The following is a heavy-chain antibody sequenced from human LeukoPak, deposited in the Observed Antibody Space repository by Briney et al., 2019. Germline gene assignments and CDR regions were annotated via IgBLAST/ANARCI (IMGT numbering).Heavy chain of an antibody. V-gene: IGHV4-39*07. Sequence: SETLSLTCTVSGGSISSSSYYWGWIRQPPGKGLEWIGSIYYSGSTYYNPSLKGRVTILVDTSKNQFSLKLSSVTAADTAVYYCARDTQVVDFWGQGTLVTVSS. CDR1: GGSISSSSYY. CDR3: ARDTQVVDF. J-gene: IGHJ4*02. CDR2: IYYSGST. D-gene: IGHD3-22*01.